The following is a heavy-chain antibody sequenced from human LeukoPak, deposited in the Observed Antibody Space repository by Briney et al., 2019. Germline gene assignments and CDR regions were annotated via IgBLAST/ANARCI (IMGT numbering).Heavy chain of an antibody. J-gene: IGHJ4*02. CDR1: GGSFSGYY. CDR2: INHSGST. V-gene: IGHV4-34*01. CDR3: ARGLLRRKRITMIVVVNIHFDY. Sequence: SETLSLTCAVYGGSFSGYYWSWIRQPPGKGLEWIGEINHSGSTNYNPSLKSRATRSVDTSKNQFSRKLSYVTSTDTPVYYCARGLLRRKRITMIVVVNIHFDYWGQGTLVTVSS. D-gene: IGHD3-22*01.